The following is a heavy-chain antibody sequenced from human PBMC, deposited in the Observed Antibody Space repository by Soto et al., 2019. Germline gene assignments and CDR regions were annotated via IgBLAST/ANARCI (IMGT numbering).Heavy chain of an antibody. CDR1: GFSFSTYN. V-gene: IGHV3-48*04. CDR2: ISSRSSTI. D-gene: IGHD1-1*01. Sequence: PWGSLRLSCAASGFSFSTYNMNWVRQAPGRGLEWVSYISSRSSTIYHADSVRGRFTISRDNARTSLYLQMNSLRPEDTALYYCGKDMEANTIFDALEVWGQGTMVTVSS. J-gene: IGHJ3*01. CDR3: GKDMEANTIFDALEV.